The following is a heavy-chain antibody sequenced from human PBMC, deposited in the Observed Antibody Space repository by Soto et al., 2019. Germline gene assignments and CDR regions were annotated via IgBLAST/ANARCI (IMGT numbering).Heavy chain of an antibody. V-gene: IGHV3-23*01. D-gene: IGHD5-12*01. CDR3: AKRGYPLAYYYGMDH. CDR2: IISSGSTI. CDR1: GFTFSSYA. J-gene: IGHJ6*02. Sequence: PGGSLRLSCAASGFTFSSYAMSWVRQAPGKGLEWVSAIISSGSTIYYADSVKGRFTVSRDNSQNTLCLQMNSLRAEDTAVYYCAKRGYPLAYYYGMDHWGQGTTVTVSS.